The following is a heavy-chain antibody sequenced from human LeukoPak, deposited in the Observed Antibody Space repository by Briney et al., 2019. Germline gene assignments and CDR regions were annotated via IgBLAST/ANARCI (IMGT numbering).Heavy chain of an antibody. CDR2: ISGSGGST. V-gene: IGHV3-23*01. Sequence: GGTLRHSRAAYGLTFSSYATSWVSQAPGKGLEWVSAISGSGGSTYYADSVKGRFTIYRDNAKNTLYLQMNSLRAEDTAVYYCASCSRTSSYTWFDHWGQGTLVPLSS. J-gene: IGHJ5*02. CDR1: GLTFSSYA. CDR3: ASCSRTSSYTWFDH. D-gene: IGHD2-2*01.